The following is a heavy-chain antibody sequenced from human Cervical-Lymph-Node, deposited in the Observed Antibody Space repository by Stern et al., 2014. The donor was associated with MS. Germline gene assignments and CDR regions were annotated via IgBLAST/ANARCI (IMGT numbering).Heavy chain of an antibody. CDR3: ARDRYHYDSLDALGAFDV. D-gene: IGHD3-22*01. V-gene: IGHV3-11*01. CDR1: GFIFSDYY. J-gene: IGHJ3*01. Sequence: VQLVESGGGLVKPGGSLRLSCDTSGFIFSDYYMSWIRQAPGKGLEWLLYIRGYGHPIYYADSVKSRFTISRDNAKNSVYLQMNSLRAEDTAVYFCARDRYHYDSLDALGAFDVWGQGTMVTVS. CDR2: IRGYGHPI.